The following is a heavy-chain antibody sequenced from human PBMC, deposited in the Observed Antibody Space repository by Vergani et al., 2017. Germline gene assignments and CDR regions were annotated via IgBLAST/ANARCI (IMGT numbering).Heavy chain of an antibody. V-gene: IGHV4-59*01. D-gene: IGHD4-23*01. Sequence: QVQLQESGPGLVKPSETLSLTCTVSGGSISGYYWSWIRQPPGKGLEWIGYIYYSGSTNYNPSLKSRVTISVDTSKNQFSLKLSSVTAADTAVYYCARAHDRWYHTGFDYWGQGTLVTVSS. CDR1: GGSISGYY. CDR2: IYYSGST. J-gene: IGHJ4*02. CDR3: ARAHDRWYHTGFDY.